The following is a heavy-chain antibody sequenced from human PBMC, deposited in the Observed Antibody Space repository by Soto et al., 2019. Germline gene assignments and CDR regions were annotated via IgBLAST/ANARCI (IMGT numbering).Heavy chain of an antibody. Sequence: SETLSLTCSVSGGSISSGYYYWSWIRQPPGKGLEWIGNIYYSGNTYYNPSLKSRVTISVDTSKNQFSLKLSSVTAADTAVYYCARAVAGIFDYWGQGTLVTVSS. V-gene: IGHV4-30-4*02. CDR1: GGSISSGYYY. CDR3: ARAVAGIFDY. D-gene: IGHD6-19*01. J-gene: IGHJ4*02. CDR2: IYYSGNT.